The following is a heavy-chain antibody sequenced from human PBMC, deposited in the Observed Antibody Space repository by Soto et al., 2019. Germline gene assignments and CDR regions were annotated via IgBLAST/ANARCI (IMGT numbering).Heavy chain of an antibody. Sequence: EVQLVETGGGLIQPGGSLRLSCAASGFIVSDNYMNWVRQASGKGLEWLSVVYSGSATYYADSVKCRFTISRDNSKNTVFLQMNSLRVEGTAVYYCARGKSGYLTFDYWRQGTLVTFSS. J-gene: IGHJ4*02. CDR2: VYSGSAT. CDR3: ARGKSGYLTFDY. D-gene: IGHD3-22*01. CDR1: GFIVSDNY. V-gene: IGHV3-53*02.